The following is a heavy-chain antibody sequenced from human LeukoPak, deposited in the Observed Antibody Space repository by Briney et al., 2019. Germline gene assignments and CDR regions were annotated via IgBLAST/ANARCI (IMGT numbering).Heavy chain of an antibody. CDR3: ARADSSGYYEFNAFDI. Sequence: PSETLSLICSVSGGSISGYYWSWIRQPPGKGLEWIGYIYYSGSTNYNPSLKSRVTISVDTSKNQFSLKLSSVTAADTAVYYCARADSSGYYEFNAFDIWGQGTMVTVSS. J-gene: IGHJ3*02. V-gene: IGHV4-59*01. D-gene: IGHD3-22*01. CDR2: IYYSGST. CDR1: GGSISGYY.